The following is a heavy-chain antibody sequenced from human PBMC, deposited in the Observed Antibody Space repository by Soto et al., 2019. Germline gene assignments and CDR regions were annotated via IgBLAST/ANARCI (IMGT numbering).Heavy chain of an antibody. CDR3: AKDPSIAVAGSEFDY. CDR1: GFTFDDYA. CDR2: ISWNSGSI. V-gene: IGHV3-9*01. Sequence: EVQLVESGGGLVQPGRSLRLSCAASGFTFDDYAMHWVRQAPGKGLEWVSGISWNSGSIGYADSVKGRFTISGDNAKNSLYLQMNSLRAEDTALYYCAKDPSIAVAGSEFDYWGQGTLVTVSS. D-gene: IGHD6-19*01. J-gene: IGHJ4*02.